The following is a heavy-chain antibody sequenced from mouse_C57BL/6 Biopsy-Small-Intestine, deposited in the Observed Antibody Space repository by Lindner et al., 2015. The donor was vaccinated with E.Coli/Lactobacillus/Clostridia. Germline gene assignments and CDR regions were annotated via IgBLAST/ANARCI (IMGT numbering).Heavy chain of an antibody. Sequence: VQLQESGAELARPGASVKLSCKASGYTFTSYGISWVKQRTGQSLEWIGEIYPRSGNTYYNEKFKGKATLTADKSSSTAYMELRSLTSEDSAVYFCARLDGSSFYYFDYWGQGTTLTVSS. CDR2: IYPRSGNT. CDR1: GYTFTSYG. J-gene: IGHJ2*01. CDR3: ARLDGSSFYYFDY. V-gene: IGHV1-81*01. D-gene: IGHD1-1*01.